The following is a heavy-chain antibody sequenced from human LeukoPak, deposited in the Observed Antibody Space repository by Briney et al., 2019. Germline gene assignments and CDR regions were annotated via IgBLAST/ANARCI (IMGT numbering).Heavy chain of an antibody. Sequence: MSSETLSLTCTVSGGSISSYYWSWIRQPPGKGLEWIGYIYYSGSTNYNPSLKSRVTISVDTSKNQFSLKLSSVTAADTAVYYCARDSRHYDSSGRKFDYWGQGTLVTVSS. D-gene: IGHD3-22*01. V-gene: IGHV4-59*01. CDR2: IYYSGST. CDR1: GGSISSYY. CDR3: ARDSRHYDSSGRKFDY. J-gene: IGHJ4*02.